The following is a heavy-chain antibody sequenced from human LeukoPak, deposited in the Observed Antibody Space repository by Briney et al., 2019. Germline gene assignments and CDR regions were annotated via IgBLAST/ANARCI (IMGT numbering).Heavy chain of an antibody. D-gene: IGHD3-22*01. CDR3: ASARVVAYYYMDV. CDR2: IYYSGTT. CDR1: GGSISSYY. J-gene: IGHJ6*03. Sequence: SETLSLTCTVSGGSISSYYWNWIRQPPGNRLEWIGYIYYSGTTNYNPSLKSRVTISIDTSKNQFSLKLSSVTAADTAVYYCASARVVAYYYMDVWGTGTTVTVSS. V-gene: IGHV4-59*01.